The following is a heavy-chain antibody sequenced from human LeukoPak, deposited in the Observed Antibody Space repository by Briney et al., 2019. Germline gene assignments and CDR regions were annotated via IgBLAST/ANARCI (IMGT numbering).Heavy chain of an antibody. Sequence: QTWGSLRLSCAASGFTFSSYAMSWVRQAPGKGLEWVSVIYSGGSTYYADSVKGRFTISRDNSKNTLYLQMNSLRAEDTAVYYCARDCSGGSCYDYWGQGTLVTVSS. CDR3: ARDCSGGSCYDY. CDR1: GFTFSSYA. CDR2: IYSGGST. V-gene: IGHV3-66*01. J-gene: IGHJ4*02. D-gene: IGHD2-15*01.